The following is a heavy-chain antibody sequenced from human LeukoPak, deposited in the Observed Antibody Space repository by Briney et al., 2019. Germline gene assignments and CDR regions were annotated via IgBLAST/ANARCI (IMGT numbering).Heavy chain of an antibody. V-gene: IGHV1-69*01. CDR2: IIPIFGTA. Sequence: SVKVSCKASGGTFSSYAISWVRQAPGQGLEGMGGIIPIFGTANYAQKFQGRVTITADESTSTAYMELSSLRSEDTAVYYCARRDSPARAFDIWGQGTMVTVSS. CDR3: ARRDSPARAFDI. CDR1: GGTFSSYA. J-gene: IGHJ3*02. D-gene: IGHD3-22*01.